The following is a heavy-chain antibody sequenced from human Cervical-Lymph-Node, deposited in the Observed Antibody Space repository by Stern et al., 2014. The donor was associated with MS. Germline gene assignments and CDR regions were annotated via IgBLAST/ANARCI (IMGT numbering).Heavy chain of an antibody. J-gene: IGHJ5*02. V-gene: IGHV1-2*06. D-gene: IGHD6-19*01. Sequence: QVQLVQSGAEVKKPGASVKVSCKASGYTFIDYYMDWVRQAPGQGLEWMGRINPTRCSTKYAQKLQGRVTMTRDTSISTAYLELTRLTSDDTAVYYCARESSLAGAPWGQGTLVTVSS. CDR1: GYTFIDYY. CDR2: INPTRCST. CDR3: ARESSLAGAP.